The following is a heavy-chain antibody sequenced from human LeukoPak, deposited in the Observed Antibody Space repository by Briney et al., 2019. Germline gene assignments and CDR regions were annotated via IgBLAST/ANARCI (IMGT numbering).Heavy chain of an antibody. V-gene: IGHV4-38-2*02. CDR2: IYHSGST. CDR1: GYSISSGYY. D-gene: IGHD2-21*01. Sequence: SETLSLTCTVSGYSISSGYYWGWIRQPPGKGLEWIGSIYHSGSTYYNPSLKSRVTISVDTSKNQFSLKLSSVTAADTAVYYCARENVVAQGTFDYWGQGALVTVSS. J-gene: IGHJ4*02. CDR3: ARENVVAQGTFDY.